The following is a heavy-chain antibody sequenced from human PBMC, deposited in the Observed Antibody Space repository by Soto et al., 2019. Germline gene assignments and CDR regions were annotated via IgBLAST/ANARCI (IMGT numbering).Heavy chain of an antibody. D-gene: IGHD6-13*01. CDR3: NRDDPLAPGTIDY. J-gene: IGHJ4*01. CDR2: IRNKANRYTT. Sequence: PGGSLRLSCAASGFTFSDHYMDWVRQAPGKGLEWVGRIRNKANRYTTEYAASVKGRFTISRDDSRNSLYLQMNSLQTEDTAVYYRNRDDPLAPGTIDYWGQGALATVSS. V-gene: IGHV3-72*01. CDR1: GFTFSDHY.